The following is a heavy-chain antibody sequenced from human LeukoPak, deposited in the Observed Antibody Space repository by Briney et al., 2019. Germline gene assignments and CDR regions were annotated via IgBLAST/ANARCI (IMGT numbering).Heavy chain of an antibody. J-gene: IGHJ3*02. D-gene: IGHD6-13*01. Sequence: SQTLSLTCTVSGGSISSGDYYWGWIRQPPGKGLEWIGSMYYSGSTYYNPSLQSRVTISVDTSKNQFSLKLSSVTAADTAVYYCARDFDSSSWYYAFDIWGQGTMVTVSS. CDR3: ARDFDSSSWYYAFDI. CDR1: GGSISSGDYY. CDR2: MYYSGST. V-gene: IGHV4-39*02.